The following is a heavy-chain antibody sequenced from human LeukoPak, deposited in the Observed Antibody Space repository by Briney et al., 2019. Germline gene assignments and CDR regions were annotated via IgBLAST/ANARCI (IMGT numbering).Heavy chain of an antibody. D-gene: IGHD6-13*01. CDR1: GFTFSSYS. Sequence: GGSLRLSCAASGFTFSSYSMNWVRQAPGQGLEWVSSISSSSSYIYYADSVKGRFTISRDNAKNSLYLQMNSLRAEDTAVYYCARDELGSSCHDYWGQGTLVTVSS. V-gene: IGHV3-21*01. CDR2: ISSSSSYI. CDR3: ARDELGSSCHDY. J-gene: IGHJ4*02.